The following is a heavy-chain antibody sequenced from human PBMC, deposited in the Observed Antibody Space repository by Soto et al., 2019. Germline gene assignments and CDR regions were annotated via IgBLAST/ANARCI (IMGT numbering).Heavy chain of an antibody. Sequence: QVHLQESGPGLVKPSETLSLTCTVSGASIRSFFWTWIRQPPGRGLEWIGNIYYSVSTNYNPSLKNRVTMSVATSKNQFSLMLTSVTAADTAVYYCARPSGSYSYYYGMDVWGQGTTVTVSS. V-gene: IGHV4-59*01. CDR1: GASIRSFF. CDR2: IYYSVST. CDR3: ARPSGSYSYYYGMDV. J-gene: IGHJ6*02. D-gene: IGHD1-26*01.